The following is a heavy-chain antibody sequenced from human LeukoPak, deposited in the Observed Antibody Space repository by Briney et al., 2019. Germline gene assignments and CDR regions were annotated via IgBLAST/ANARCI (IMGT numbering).Heavy chain of an antibody. CDR3: ARIGTTTRGPAGLDI. CDR1: GFTFSSYE. V-gene: IGHV3-48*03. Sequence: GGSLRLSRAASGFTFSSYEMNWVRQAPGKGLEWVSYIASGGGANRFYSESVKGRFTISRDNAKNSLYLHMNSLRAEDTGVYYCARIGTTTRGPAGLDIWGQRTTVTVSS. J-gene: IGHJ6*02. D-gene: IGHD2/OR15-2a*01. CDR2: IASGGGANR.